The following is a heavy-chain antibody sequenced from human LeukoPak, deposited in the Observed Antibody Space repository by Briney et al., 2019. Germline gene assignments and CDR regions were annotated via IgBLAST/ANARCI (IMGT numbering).Heavy chain of an antibody. CDR3: ARNGEYSSSPINY. D-gene: IGHD6-6*01. CDR2: MIPMFGSI. CDR1: GGTFSSYA. Sequence: SVKVSCKASGGTFSSYAINWVRQAPGQGLEWMGRMIPMFGSINYAQKWQGRLTITTDESTGTAYMELRSLRSEGTAIYYCARNGEYSSSPINYWGQGTLVAVSS. J-gene: IGHJ4*02. V-gene: IGHV1-69*05.